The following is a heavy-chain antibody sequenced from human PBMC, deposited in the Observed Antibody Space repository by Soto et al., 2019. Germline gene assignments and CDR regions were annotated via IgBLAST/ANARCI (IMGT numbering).Heavy chain of an antibody. V-gene: IGHV4-31*03. D-gene: IGHD2-2*01. Sequence: PSETLSLTYTVSGGSINNRAHYWSWVRQHPGKGLEWIGYIYYSGDTQYNPSLKSRVTISLDTSKNQFSLRLNSVTAADTAVSYCARVESASCLDLWGLGTLVTVSS. J-gene: IGHJ5*02. CDR3: ARVESASCLDL. CDR2: IYYSGDT. CDR1: GGSINNRAHY.